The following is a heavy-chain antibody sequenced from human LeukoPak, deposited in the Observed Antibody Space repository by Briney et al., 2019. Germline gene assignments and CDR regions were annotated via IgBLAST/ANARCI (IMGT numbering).Heavy chain of an antibody. CDR3: AKLKDIDLGWGIDI. CDR2: ISSSGGST. V-gene: IGHV3-23*01. D-gene: IGHD2-15*01. J-gene: IGHJ6*02. CDR1: GFAFSSYA. Sequence: GRSLRLSCAASGFAFSSYAMTWVRQAPGKGLEWVSDISSSGGSTYYADSVKGRFTISRDNSKNTLYVQMNSLRAEDTAIYYCAKLKDIDLGWGIDIWGQGTTVTVS.